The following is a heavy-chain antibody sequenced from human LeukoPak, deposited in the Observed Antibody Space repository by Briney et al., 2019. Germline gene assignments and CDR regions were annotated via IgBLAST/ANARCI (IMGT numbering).Heavy chain of an antibody. CDR2: INPSDGST. D-gene: IGHD5-24*01. J-gene: IGHJ3*02. V-gene: IGHV1-46*01. CDR1: GYTFTSYY. CDR3: ARIRDGYNDAYDI. Sequence: ASVKVSCKASGYTFTSYYIHLVRQAPGQGFEWMAIINPSDGSTTNSQKFQGRVTMTRDTSTSTVYMELSGLRSEDTALYYCARIRDGYNDAYDIWGQGTMVTVSS.